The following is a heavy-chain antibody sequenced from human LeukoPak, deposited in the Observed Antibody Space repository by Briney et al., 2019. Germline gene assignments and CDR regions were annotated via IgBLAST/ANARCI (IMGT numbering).Heavy chain of an antibody. J-gene: IGHJ6*03. CDR1: GYSISSGYY. Sequence: PSETLSLTCTVSGYSISSGYYWGWIRQPPGKGLEWIGYIYYSGSTNYNPSLKSRVTISVDTSKNQFSLKPSSVTAADTAVYYCARVEMATIPVNYYYYYYMDVWGKGTTVTVSS. CDR3: ARVEMATIPVNYYYYYYMDV. V-gene: IGHV4-61*01. D-gene: IGHD5-24*01. CDR2: IYYSGST.